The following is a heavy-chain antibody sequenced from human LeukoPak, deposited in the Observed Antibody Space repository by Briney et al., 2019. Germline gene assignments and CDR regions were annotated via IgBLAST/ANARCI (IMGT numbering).Heavy chain of an antibody. J-gene: IGHJ4*02. V-gene: IGHV3-53*04. Sequence: GGSLRLSCAASGFTVSSNYMNWVRQVPGKGLEWVSIIYTGGSTYYADSVKGRFTISRHDSKNTLYLQMNSLRPEDTAIYYCATSIAAASSFDYWGQGTLVTVSS. D-gene: IGHD6-13*01. CDR1: GFTVSSNY. CDR3: ATSIAAASSFDY. CDR2: IYTGGST.